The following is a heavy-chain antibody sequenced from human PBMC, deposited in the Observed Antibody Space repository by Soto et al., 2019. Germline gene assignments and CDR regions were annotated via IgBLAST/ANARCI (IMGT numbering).Heavy chain of an antibody. D-gene: IGHD6-19*01. J-gene: IGHJ6*02. V-gene: IGHV4-59*01. CDR1: GGSISSYY. CDR3: ARDRKIQALAGRGYYYYGMDV. Sequence: LSLTCTVSGGSISSYYWSWIRQPPGKGLEWIGYIYYSGSTNYNPSLKSRVTISVDTSKNQFSLELSSVTAADTAVYYCARDRKIQALAGRGYYYYGMDVWGQGTTITVSS. CDR2: IYYSGST.